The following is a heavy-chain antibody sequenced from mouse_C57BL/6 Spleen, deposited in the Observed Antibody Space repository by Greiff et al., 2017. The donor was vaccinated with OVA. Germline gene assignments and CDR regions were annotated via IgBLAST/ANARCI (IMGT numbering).Heavy chain of an antibody. CDR1: GFTFSDYG. V-gene: IGHV5-17*01. CDR3: ARGYDYDGHYFDY. D-gene: IGHD2-4*01. CDR2: ISSGSSTI. Sequence: EVKVVESGGGLVKPGGSLKLSCAASGFTFSDYGMHWVRQAPEKGLEWVAYISSGSSTIYYADTVKGRITISRDNAKNTLFLQMTSLRSEDTAMYYCARGYDYDGHYFDYWGQGTTLTVSS. J-gene: IGHJ2*01.